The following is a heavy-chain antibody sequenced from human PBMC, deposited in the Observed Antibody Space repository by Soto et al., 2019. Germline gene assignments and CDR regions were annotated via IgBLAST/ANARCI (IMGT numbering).Heavy chain of an antibody. V-gene: IGHV3-15*01. J-gene: IGHJ1*01. CDR3: TTPSSTMVRGVILEYFQH. D-gene: IGHD3-10*01. CDR1: GFTFSNAW. Sequence: GGSLRLSCAASGFTFSNAWMSWVRQAPGKGLEWVGRIKSKTDGGTTDYAAPVKGRFTISRDDSKNTLYLQMNSLKTEDTAVYYCTTPSSTMVRGVILEYFQHWGQGTLVTVSS. CDR2: IKSKTDGGTT.